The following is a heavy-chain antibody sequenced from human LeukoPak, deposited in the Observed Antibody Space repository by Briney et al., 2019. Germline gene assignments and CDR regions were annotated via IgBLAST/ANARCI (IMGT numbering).Heavy chain of an antibody. J-gene: IGHJ5*02. CDR3: ARPVVPALYMRNWFDP. CDR2: INPNSGGT. V-gene: IGHV1-2*02. D-gene: IGHD2-2*01. CDR1: GYTFTDYY. Sequence: ASVKVSCKASGYTFTDYYIHWVRQAPGQGLEWMGWINPNSGGTNYAQKFQGRVTMTRDTSISTAYMELSRLRSDDTAVYYCARPVVPALYMRNWFDPWGQGTLVTVSS.